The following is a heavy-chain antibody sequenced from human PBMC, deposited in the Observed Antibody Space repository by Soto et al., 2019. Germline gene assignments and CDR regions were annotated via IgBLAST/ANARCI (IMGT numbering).Heavy chain of an antibody. J-gene: IGHJ4*02. D-gene: IGHD3-10*01. CDR3: ARDYYGSATRLDY. CDR2: IWCDGSNK. CDR1: GFTFSSYG. Sequence: QVQLVESGGGVVQPGRSLRLSCAASGFTFSSYGMHWVRQAPGKGLEWVAVIWCDGSNKYYADSVKGRFTISRDNSKNTLYLQMNSLRAEDTAVYYCARDYYGSATRLDYWGQGTLVTVSS. V-gene: IGHV3-33*01.